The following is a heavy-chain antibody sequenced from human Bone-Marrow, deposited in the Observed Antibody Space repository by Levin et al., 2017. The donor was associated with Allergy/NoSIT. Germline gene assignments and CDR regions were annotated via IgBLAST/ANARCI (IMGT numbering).Heavy chain of an antibody. J-gene: IGHJ4*02. V-gene: IGHV3-23*01. CDR1: GFPFSSYA. Sequence: LSLTCAASGFPFSSYAMSWVRQAPGKGLEWVSAISGSGGSTYYADSVKGRFTISRDNSKNTLYLQMNSLRAEDTAVYYCAKDWGVSAVAGTEIDYWGQGTLVTVSS. CDR2: ISGSGGST. D-gene: IGHD6-19*01. CDR3: AKDWGVSAVAGTEIDY.